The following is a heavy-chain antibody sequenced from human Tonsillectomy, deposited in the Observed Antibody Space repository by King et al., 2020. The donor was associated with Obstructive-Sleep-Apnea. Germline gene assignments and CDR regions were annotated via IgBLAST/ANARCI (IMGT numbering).Heavy chain of an antibody. D-gene: IGHD3-22*01. J-gene: IGHJ3*02. Sequence: QLVQSGAEVKKPGASVKVSCKASGYTFTSYGISWVRQAPGQGLEWMGWISAYNGNTNYAQKLQGRVTMTTDTSTSTAYMELRSLRSDDTAVYYCATPRADYYDSSGYPVRGAFDIWGQGTMVTVSS. CDR1: GYTFTSYG. CDR2: ISAYNGNT. CDR3: ATPRADYYDSSGYPVRGAFDI. V-gene: IGHV1-18*01.